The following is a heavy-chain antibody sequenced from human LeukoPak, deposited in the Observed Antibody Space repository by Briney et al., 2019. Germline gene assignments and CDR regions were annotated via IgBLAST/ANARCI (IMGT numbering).Heavy chain of an antibody. CDR1: GFTFSSYE. J-gene: IGHJ6*03. CDR2: ISSSGSTI. V-gene: IGHV3-48*03. CDR3: ARLSAYYYGSYFYYYMDV. Sequence: GGSLRLSCAASGFTFSSYEMNWVRQAPGKGLEWVSYISSSGSTIYYADSVKGRFTISRDNAKNSVYLQMKNLRAEDTALYYCARLSAYYYGSYFYYYMDVWGKGTTVTVSS. D-gene: IGHD3-10*01.